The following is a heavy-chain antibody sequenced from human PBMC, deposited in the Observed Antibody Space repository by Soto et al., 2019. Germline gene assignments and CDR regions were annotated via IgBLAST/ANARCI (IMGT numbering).Heavy chain of an antibody. Sequence: HVQLVESGGGVVQPGRSLRLSCAVSGFNFSSYGMHWVRQAPGKGLEWVAVISYDGSHKASADSVKGRFAISRDNSKNTLFLQMNSLRVAATALYYCAKDIVKTSSWPADWGQGTLVTVSS. CDR1: GFNFSSYG. CDR3: AKDIVKTSSWPAD. D-gene: IGHD2-2*01. J-gene: IGHJ4*02. V-gene: IGHV3-30*18. CDR2: ISYDGSHK.